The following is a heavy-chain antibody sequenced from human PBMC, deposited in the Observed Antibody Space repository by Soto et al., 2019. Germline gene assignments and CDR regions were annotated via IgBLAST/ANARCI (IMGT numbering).Heavy chain of an antibody. Sequence: GGSLRLSCAASGFTVSSNYMSWVRQAPGKGLEWVSVIYSGGSTYYADSVKGRFTISRDNSKNTLYLQMNSLRAEDTAVYYCARLFNWNYIDYWGQGTLVTVSS. D-gene: IGHD1-20*01. V-gene: IGHV3-66*01. J-gene: IGHJ4*02. CDR1: GFTVSSNY. CDR3: ARLFNWNYIDY. CDR2: IYSGGST.